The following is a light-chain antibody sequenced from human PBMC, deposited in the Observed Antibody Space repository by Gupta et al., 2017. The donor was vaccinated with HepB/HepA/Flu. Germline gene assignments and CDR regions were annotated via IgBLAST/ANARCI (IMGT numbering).Light chain of an antibody. J-gene: IGKJ1*01. CDR2: GAS. Sequence: EIVMTQSPATLSVSPGERATLSCRASQSVSNNLAWYQQKPGQAPRLLIYGASTRATGIPARFSGSGSGTEFTLTISSRQSEDFAVYYCQQYMNWPPRTFGQGTKVEVK. V-gene: IGKV3-15*01. CDR1: QSVSNN. CDR3: QQYMNWPPRT.